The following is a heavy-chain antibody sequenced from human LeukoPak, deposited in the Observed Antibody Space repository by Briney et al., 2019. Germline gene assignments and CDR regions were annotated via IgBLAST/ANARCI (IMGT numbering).Heavy chain of an antibody. CDR2: ISHNGVGT. Sequence: GGSLRLSCAASGFTFSSYAMHWVRQAPGKGLEYVSAISHNGVGTYYANSVKDRFTISRDNSKNTLYLQMGSLRAEDLAVYYCARNSRYSFDIWGQGTMVTVSS. J-gene: IGHJ3*02. CDR1: GFTFSSYA. V-gene: IGHV3-64*01. CDR3: ARNSRYSFDI. D-gene: IGHD2/OR15-2a*01.